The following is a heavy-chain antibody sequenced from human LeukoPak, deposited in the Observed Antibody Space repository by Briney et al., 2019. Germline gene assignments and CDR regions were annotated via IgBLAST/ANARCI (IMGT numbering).Heavy chain of an antibody. Sequence: GGSLRLSCAASGFTFSGSAMHWVRQASGKGLEWVGRIRSKANNYATTYAASVKGRFTISREDSKNTAYLQMNSLKTEDTAVYYCTRRNKDDSSGYYYDWGQGTLVTVSS. D-gene: IGHD3-22*01. CDR1: GFTFSGSA. V-gene: IGHV3-73*01. J-gene: IGHJ4*02. CDR3: TRRNKDDSSGYYYD. CDR2: IRSKANNYAT.